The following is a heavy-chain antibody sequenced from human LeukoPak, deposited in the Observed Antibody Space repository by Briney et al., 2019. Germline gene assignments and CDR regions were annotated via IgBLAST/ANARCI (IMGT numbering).Heavy chain of an antibody. CDR2: ISAYNGNT. D-gene: IGHD2-21*01. V-gene: IGHV1-18*01. CDR1: GYTFTSYG. Sequence: GASVKVSCKASGYTFTSYGISGVRQAPGQVLEWMGSISAYNGNTNYAQKLQGRVTMTTDTSTSTAYMELRSLRSDDTAVYYCARRAYCGGDCYDHWGQGTLVTVSS. J-gene: IGHJ4*02. CDR3: ARRAYCGGDCYDH.